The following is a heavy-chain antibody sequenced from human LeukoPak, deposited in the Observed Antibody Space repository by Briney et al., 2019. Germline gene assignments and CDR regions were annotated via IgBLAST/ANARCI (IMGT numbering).Heavy chain of an antibody. CDR3: ARHMVVRGVISYMDV. Sequence: SETLSLTCTVSGGAISSYYWSWIRQPPGKGLECMGYIYYSGSTNYNPSLKSRVTISVDTSKNQFSLNLSSVTAADTAVYYCARHMVVRGVISYMDVWGRGTTVTVSS. CDR1: GGAISSYY. CDR2: IYYSGST. V-gene: IGHV4-59*01. D-gene: IGHD3-10*01. J-gene: IGHJ6*03.